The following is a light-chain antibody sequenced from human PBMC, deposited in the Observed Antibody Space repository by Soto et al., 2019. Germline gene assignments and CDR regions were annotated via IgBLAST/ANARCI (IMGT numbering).Light chain of an antibody. CDR3: AAWDDSLNAL. Sequence: SVLTQPRSASGTPGQRITISCSGSSSNIGDNPVNWYQQLPGAAPKLLIYINDQRPSGVPDRFSGSKSGTSASLATSGLQPEDEADYYCAAWDDSLNALFGTGTKVTVL. V-gene: IGLV1-44*01. J-gene: IGLJ1*01. CDR2: IND. CDR1: SSNIGDNP.